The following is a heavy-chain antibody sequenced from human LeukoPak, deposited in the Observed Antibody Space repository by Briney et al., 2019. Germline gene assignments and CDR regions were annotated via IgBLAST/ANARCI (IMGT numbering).Heavy chain of an antibody. CDR2: INPHSGGS. Sequence: ASVEVSCKASGYTFTDYYIHWVRQAPGQGLEWMGWINPHSGGSNYARKFRGRVIMTRDTSITTAFLDFSSLRSDDTAIYYCARDKTSLCNGNYAFWGQGTLVTVSS. V-gene: IGHV1-2*02. J-gene: IGHJ4*02. D-gene: IGHD2-8*01. CDR1: GYTFTDYY. CDR3: ARDKTSLCNGNYAF.